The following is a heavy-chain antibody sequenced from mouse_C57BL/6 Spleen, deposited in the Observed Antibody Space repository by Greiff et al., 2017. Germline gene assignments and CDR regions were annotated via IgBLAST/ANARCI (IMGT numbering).Heavy chain of an antibody. CDR2: ISYDGSN. D-gene: IGHD3-1*01. Sequence: EVQLQESGPGLVKPSQSLSLTCSVTGYSITSGYYWNWIRQFPGNKLEWMGYISYDGSNNSNPSLKNRISITRDTSKNQFFLKLNSVTTEDTATYYCARDRVLYYAMDYWGQGTSVTVSS. V-gene: IGHV3-6*01. J-gene: IGHJ4*01. CDR3: ARDRVLYYAMDY. CDR1: GYSITSGYY.